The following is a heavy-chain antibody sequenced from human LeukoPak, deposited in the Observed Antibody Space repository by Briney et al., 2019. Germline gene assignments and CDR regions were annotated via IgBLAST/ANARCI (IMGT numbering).Heavy chain of an antibody. J-gene: IGHJ4*02. CDR2: IRYDGSNK. V-gene: IGHV3-30*02. Sequence: PGGSLRLSCAASGFTFSDYYMSWIRQAPGKGLEWVAFIRYDGSNKYYADSVKGRFTISRDNSKNTLYLQMNSLRAEDTAVYYCAKDVEYYYGSGSYYTADYWGQGALVTVSS. D-gene: IGHD3-10*01. CDR3: AKDVEYYYGSGSYYTADY. CDR1: GFTFSDYY.